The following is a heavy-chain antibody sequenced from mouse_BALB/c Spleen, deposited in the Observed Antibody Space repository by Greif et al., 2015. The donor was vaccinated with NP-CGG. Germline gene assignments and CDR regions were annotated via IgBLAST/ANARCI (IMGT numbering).Heavy chain of an antibody. V-gene: IGHV1-84*02. J-gene: IGHJ4*01. Sequence: QVQLQQSGPELVEPGASVKISCKASGYTFTDYYINWVKQKPGQGLEWIGWIYPRSGNTKYNEKFKGKATLTVDTSSSTAYMQFSSLTSEDTAVYFCARRTGTEAMDYWVKEPQSPSPQ. CDR1: GYTFTDYY. D-gene: IGHD4-1*01. CDR2: IYPRSGNT. CDR3: ARRTGTEAMDY.